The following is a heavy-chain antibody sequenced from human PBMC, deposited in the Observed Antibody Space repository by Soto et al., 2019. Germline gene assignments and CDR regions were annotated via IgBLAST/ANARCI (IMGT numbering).Heavy chain of an antibody. V-gene: IGHV4-59*01. Sequence: PSETLSLTCTVSGGSIGGYYGSWIRQPPGKGLEWIGYTYYSGSTNYNPSLKSRVTISVDTSKNQFSLKLTSVTAADTAVYYCGRRYGGNFDHWGQGTLVTVSS. CDR3: GRRYGGNFDH. J-gene: IGHJ4*02. D-gene: IGHD1-26*01. CDR2: TYYSGST. CDR1: GGSIGGYY.